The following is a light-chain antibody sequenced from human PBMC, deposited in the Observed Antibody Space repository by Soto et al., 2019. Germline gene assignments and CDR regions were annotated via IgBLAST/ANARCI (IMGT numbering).Light chain of an antibody. CDR3: QHRSLWLT. V-gene: IGKV3-11*01. CDR1: QSVDNY. J-gene: IGKJ4*01. CDR2: DTS. Sequence: EIVLTQSPATLSLSPGDRATLSCRANQSVDNYLAWYQQKTGQAPRLLIYDTSNRATGIPARFSGSGSGTDFTLTISSLEPEDFGIYYCQHRSLWLTVGGGTKVELK.